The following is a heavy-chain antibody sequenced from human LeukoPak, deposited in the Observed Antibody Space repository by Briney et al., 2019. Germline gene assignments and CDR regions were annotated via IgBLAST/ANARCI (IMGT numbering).Heavy chain of an antibody. CDR3: ARGSLSSSWYYFDY. CDR1: GYTFTSYD. D-gene: IGHD6-13*01. J-gene: IGHJ4*02. V-gene: IGHV1-8*03. Sequence: ASVKVSCKASGYTFTSYDINWVRQATGQGLEWMGWMNPNSGNTGYAQKFQGRVTITRNTSISTAYMELSSLRSEDTAVYYCARGSLSSSWYYFDYWGQGTLVTVSS. CDR2: MNPNSGNT.